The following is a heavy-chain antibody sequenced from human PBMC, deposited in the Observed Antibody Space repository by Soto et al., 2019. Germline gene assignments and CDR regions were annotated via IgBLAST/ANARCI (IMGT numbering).Heavy chain of an antibody. V-gene: IGHV4-30-4*08. CDR2: IYYSGST. D-gene: IGHD3-3*01. CDR1: GGSISGYY. J-gene: IGHJ4*02. CDR3: ARGEYYDFWSGPQAPDY. Sequence: PSETLSLTCTVSGGSISGYYWSWIRQPPGKGLEWIGYIYYSGSTYYNPSLKSRVTISVDTSKNQFSLKLSSVTAADTAVYYCARGEYYDFWSGPQAPDYWGQGTLVTVSS.